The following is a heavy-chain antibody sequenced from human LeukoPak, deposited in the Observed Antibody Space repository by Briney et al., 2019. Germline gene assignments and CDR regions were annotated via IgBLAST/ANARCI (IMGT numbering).Heavy chain of an antibody. CDR2: ISSSGGTT. V-gene: IGHV3-11*01. D-gene: IGHD1-26*01. Sequence: GGSLRLSCAASGFTFSDYYMSWIRQAPGKGLEWVSHISSSGGTTYYADSVKGRFTISRDNAKNSLFLQMNSLRAEDTAVYYCARGGYSGSYKLVYWGQGALVTVSS. CDR1: GFTFSDYY. CDR3: ARGGYSGSYKLVY. J-gene: IGHJ4*02.